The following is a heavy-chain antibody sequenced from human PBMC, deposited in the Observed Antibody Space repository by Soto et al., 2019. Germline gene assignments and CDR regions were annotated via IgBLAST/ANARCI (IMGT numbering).Heavy chain of an antibody. V-gene: IGHV3-30-3*01. CDR2: ISYDGGNK. D-gene: IGHD5-18*01. J-gene: IGHJ4*02. CDR3: ARSGWAASVKYFHX. CDR1: GFTFSSYA. Sequence: GGSLRLSFAASGFTFSSYAMHWVRQAPGTGLEWVAFISYDGGNKYYAYSVKGRFTISRDNSKNTLYLQMNSLRAEDTAVYYCARSGWAASVKYFHXWGQGTLVPVSX.